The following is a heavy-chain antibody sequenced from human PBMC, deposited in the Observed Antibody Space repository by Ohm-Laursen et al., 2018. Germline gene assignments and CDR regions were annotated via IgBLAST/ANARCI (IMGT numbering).Heavy chain of an antibody. J-gene: IGHJ4*02. D-gene: IGHD3-22*01. V-gene: IGHV3-30*18. CDR1: GFTFSSYG. CDR3: AKSSNPYDSSGRPDY. CDR2: LPYDGSNK. Sequence: RSLRLSCAASGFTFSSYGMHWVRQAPGKGLEWVAVLPYDGSNKYYADSMKGRFTISRDNSKNTLYLQMNSLRAEDTAVYYCAKSSNPYDSSGRPDYWGQGTLVTVSS.